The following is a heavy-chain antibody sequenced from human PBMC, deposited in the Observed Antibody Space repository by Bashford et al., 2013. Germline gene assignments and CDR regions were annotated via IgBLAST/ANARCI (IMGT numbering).Heavy chain of an antibody. J-gene: IGHJ4*02. CDR2: ISTSGGTT. CDR3: TRGQSTSVY. V-gene: IGHV3-21*01. Sequence: VRQAPGKGLEWVSTISTSGGTTFYTDSVKGRFTISRDNAKNSLYLQMNSLRAEDTAVYYCTRGQSTSVYWGQGALVTVSS.